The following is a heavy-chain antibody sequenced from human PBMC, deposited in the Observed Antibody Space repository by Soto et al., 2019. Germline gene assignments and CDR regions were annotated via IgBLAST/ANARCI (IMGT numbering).Heavy chain of an antibody. D-gene: IGHD3-3*01. Sequence: SETRSLTCTVSGGSISSYYWSWIRQPPGKGLEWIGYIYYSGSTNYNPSLKSRVTISVDTSKNQFSLKLSSVTAADAAVYYCPRLWSGYYSDYWGQGTLVTVSS. CDR3: PRLWSGYYSDY. CDR1: GGSISSYY. J-gene: IGHJ4*02. CDR2: IYYSGST. V-gene: IGHV4-59*08.